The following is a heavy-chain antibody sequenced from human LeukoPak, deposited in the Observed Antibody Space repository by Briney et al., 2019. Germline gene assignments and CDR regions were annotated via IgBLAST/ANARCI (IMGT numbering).Heavy chain of an antibody. Sequence: GGSLRLSCTASGFTFSSYSMNWVRQAPGKGLEWVSSISSTSTYIYYADSVKGRFTISRDNAKNSLYLQMDSLKTEDTAVYYCTSDFERVGGYDYWGQGTLVTVSS. J-gene: IGHJ4*02. CDR1: GFTFSSYS. CDR3: TSDFERVGGYDY. D-gene: IGHD5-12*01. V-gene: IGHV3-21*03. CDR2: ISSTSTYI.